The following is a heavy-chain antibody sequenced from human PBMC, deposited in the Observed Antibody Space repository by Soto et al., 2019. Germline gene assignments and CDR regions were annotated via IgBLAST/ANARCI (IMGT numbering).Heavy chain of an antibody. J-gene: IGHJ4*02. CDR2: ISTYNGNT. D-gene: IGHD3-3*01. Sequence: ASVQVSCKASGYTFTSYGISWVRQAPGQGLEWMGWISTYNGNTNYAQKLQGRVTMTTDTSTSTAYMELRSLRSDDTAVYYCARHSRRFLEWSNTDFWGQGTLVTVSS. CDR1: GYTFTSYG. CDR3: ARHSRRFLEWSNTDF. V-gene: IGHV1-18*01.